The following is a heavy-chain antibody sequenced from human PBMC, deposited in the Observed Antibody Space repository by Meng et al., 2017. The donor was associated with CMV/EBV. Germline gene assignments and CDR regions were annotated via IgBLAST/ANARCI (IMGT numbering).Heavy chain of an antibody. CDR2: ISYDGSNK. J-gene: IGHJ4*02. Sequence: GESLKISCAASGFTFSSYEMNWVRQAPGKGLEWVAVISYDGSNKYYADSVKGRFTISRDNAKNSLYLQMNSLRAEDTALYYCAKSSQGYYDSSGLGYWGQGTLVTVSS. CDR1: GFTFSSYE. V-gene: IGHV3-30*04. CDR3: AKSSQGYYDSSGLGY. D-gene: IGHD3-22*01.